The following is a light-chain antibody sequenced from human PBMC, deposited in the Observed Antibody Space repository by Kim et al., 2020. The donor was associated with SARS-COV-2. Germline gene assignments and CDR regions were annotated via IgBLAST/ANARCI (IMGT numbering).Light chain of an antibody. J-gene: IGLJ1*01. Sequence: GHSITISCTGTSSDVCGYSYVSWYQQHPGKAPMLMIYEVSTRTSGFSNRFSGSKSGSTASLAISGLQTEDEADYSCSSYTSSSNYVFGTGTKVTVL. V-gene: IGLV2-14*01. CDR1: SSDVCGYSY. CDR3: SSYTSSSNYV. CDR2: EVS.